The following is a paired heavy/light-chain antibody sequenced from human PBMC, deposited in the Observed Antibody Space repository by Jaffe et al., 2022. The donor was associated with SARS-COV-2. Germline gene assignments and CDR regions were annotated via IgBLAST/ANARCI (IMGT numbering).Light chain of an antibody. V-gene: IGLV3-19*01. CDR1: SLISYY. CDR2: GKN. J-gene: IGLJ2*01. Sequence: SSELTQDPAVSVALGQTVRITCQGDSLISYYASWYQQKPGQAPVFVIYGKNNRPSGIPDRFSGSSSGNTASLTITGAQAEDEADYYCNSRDSSGSHVLFGGGTKLTVL. CDR3: NSRDSSGSHVL.
Heavy chain of an antibody. CDR3: AREDQLGGFYGMDV. V-gene: IGHV4-31*03. CDR1: GGSISRAAYY. Sequence: QVHLQESGPGLVKPSQTLSLTCTVSGGSISRAAYYWTWMRQHPGKGLEWIGNIYYSGTTSYNPSLKSRVTISVDTSKNQFSLKLNSVTAADTAVYYCAREDQLGGFYGMDVWGQGTTVTVSS. CDR2: IYYSGTT. J-gene: IGHJ6*02. D-gene: IGHD6-13*01.